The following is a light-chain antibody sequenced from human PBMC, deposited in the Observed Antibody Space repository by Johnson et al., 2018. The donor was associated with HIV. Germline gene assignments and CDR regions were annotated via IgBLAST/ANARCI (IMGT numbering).Light chain of an antibody. J-gene: IGLJ1*01. V-gene: IGLV1-51*01. CDR3: GTWDSSLSAYV. CDR2: DNN. Sequence: QSVLTQPPSVSAAPGQKVTISCSGTSSNIGNHYVSWYQLLPGTAPKLLIYDNNKRPSGIPDRFFGSKSGTSATLGITGLQTGDEADYYCGTWDSSLSAYVFGTGTKVTVL. CDR1: SSNIGNHY.